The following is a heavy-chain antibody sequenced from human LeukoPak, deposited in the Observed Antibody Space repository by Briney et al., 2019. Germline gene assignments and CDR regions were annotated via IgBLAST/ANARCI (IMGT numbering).Heavy chain of an antibody. CDR1: AYTFTDYY. D-gene: IGHD6-6*01. J-gene: IGHJ4*02. CDR2: INPSGGST. CDR3: ATSIAARPGYFDY. Sequence: GASVKVSCKASAYTFTDYYVHWVRQAPGQGLEWMGIINPSGGSTSYAQKFQGRVTMTRDTSTSTVYMELSSLRSEDTAVYYCATSIAARPGYFDYWGQGTLVTVSS. V-gene: IGHV1-46*01.